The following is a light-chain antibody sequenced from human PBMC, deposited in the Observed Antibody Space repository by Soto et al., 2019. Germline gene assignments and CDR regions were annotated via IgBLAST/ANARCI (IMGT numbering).Light chain of an antibody. CDR3: QQYNSYPWT. CDR1: QSSGSW. V-gene: IGKV1-5*03. Sequence: DIQMTQSPSTLSAPVGDRVTITCRASQSSGSWLAWYQQKPGKAPKLLIYKASTLESGAPSRFSGSGSGTEFTLTISSLQPDDFATYYCQQYNSYPWTFGQGTKVDIK. J-gene: IGKJ1*01. CDR2: KAS.